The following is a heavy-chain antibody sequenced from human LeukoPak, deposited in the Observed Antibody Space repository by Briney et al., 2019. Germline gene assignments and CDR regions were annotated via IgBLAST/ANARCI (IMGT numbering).Heavy chain of an antibody. CDR3: AKVEIAVAEGQWWFDP. Sequence: GGSLRLSCAASGFTFSSYAMSWVRQAPGKGLEWVSAISGSGGSTYYADSVKGWFTISRDNSKNTLYLQMNSLRAEDTAVYYCAKVEIAVAEGQWWFDPWGQGTLVTVSS. CDR1: GFTFSSYA. V-gene: IGHV3-23*01. CDR2: ISGSGGST. J-gene: IGHJ5*02. D-gene: IGHD6-19*01.